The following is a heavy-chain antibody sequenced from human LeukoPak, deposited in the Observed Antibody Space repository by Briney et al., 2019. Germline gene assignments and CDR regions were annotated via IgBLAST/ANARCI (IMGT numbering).Heavy chain of an antibody. CDR2: IKPEGSEK. CDR3: ARDYYYGSGSYLK. D-gene: IGHD3-10*01. Sequence: PGGSLRLSCAASGFTFTNYWMSWVRQAPGKGLEWVANIKPEGSEKYYVDSVKGRFTISRDNAKNSLYLQMNSLRAEDTAVYYCARDYYYGSGSYLKWGQGTLVTVSS. CDR1: GFTFTNYW. J-gene: IGHJ4*02. V-gene: IGHV3-7*01.